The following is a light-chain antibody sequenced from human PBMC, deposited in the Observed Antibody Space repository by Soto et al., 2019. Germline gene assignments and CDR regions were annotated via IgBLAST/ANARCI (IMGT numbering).Light chain of an antibody. CDR2: GAS. CDR3: YQYDSSPWT. V-gene: IGKV3-20*01. J-gene: IGKJ1*01. CDR1: QSVSSN. Sequence: TQSPVSLSVSPGERASLSCRASQSVSSNLAWYQQKPGQAPRLLIYGASTRATGIPDRFSGSGSGTDFTLTISRLEPEDFAVYFCYQYDSSPWTFGQGTKVDIK.